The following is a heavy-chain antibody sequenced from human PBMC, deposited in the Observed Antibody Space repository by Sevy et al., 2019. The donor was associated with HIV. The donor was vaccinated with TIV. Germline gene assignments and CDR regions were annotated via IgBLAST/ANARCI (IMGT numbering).Heavy chain of an antibody. Sequence: SETLSLTCAVSDGSISSGGYSWSWIRQPPGKGLEWIGYIYHSGSTYYNPSLKSRVTISVDRSKNQFSLKLSSVTAADTAVYYCARGNIVVVPAAIVWFDPWGQGTLVTVSS. CDR1: DGSISSGGYS. V-gene: IGHV4-30-2*01. J-gene: IGHJ5*02. CDR3: ARGNIVVVPAAIVWFDP. CDR2: IYHSGST. D-gene: IGHD2-2*01.